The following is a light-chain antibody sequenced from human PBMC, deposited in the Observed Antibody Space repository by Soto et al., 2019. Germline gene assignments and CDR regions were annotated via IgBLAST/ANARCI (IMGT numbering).Light chain of an antibody. CDR1: ETPGIG. Sequence: DSQMTPSPSTLSAPVRDRVTITCRSSETPGIGLAWHQPKSGKAPKLLVYGPSTLKSGVSSRFSGSGSGTKFTLNISSLQPDEFAAYYCQEYNSSWGTFGQATKVDI. CDR2: GPS. V-gene: IGKV1-5*01. J-gene: IGKJ1*01. CDR3: QEYNSSWGT.